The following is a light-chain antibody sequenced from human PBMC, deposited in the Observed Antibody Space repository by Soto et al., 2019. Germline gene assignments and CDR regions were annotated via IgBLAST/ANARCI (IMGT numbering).Light chain of an antibody. CDR1: NIGSKS. J-gene: IGLJ2*01. V-gene: IGLV3-21*04. CDR3: QVWDSSSEHPV. CDR2: YDS. Sequence: SYELTQPPSVSVAPGQTARITCEGNNIGSKSVHWYQQKPGQAPVLVIYYDSDRPSGIPERLSGSNSGNTATLTISRVEAGDEADYYCQVWDSSSEHPVFGGGTKLTVL.